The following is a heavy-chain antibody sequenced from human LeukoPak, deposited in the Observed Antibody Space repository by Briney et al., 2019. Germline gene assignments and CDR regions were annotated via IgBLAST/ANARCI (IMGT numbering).Heavy chain of an antibody. D-gene: IGHD6-13*01. CDR3: ARGNSSSWVWPPDY. CDR2: IYYSGST. Sequence: PSETLSLTCTVSGGSISSGDYYWSWIRQPPGKGLEWIGYIYYSGSTYYNPSLKSRVTISVDTSKNQFSLKLSSVTAADTAVYYCARGNSSSWVWPPDYWGQGTLVTVSS. V-gene: IGHV4-30-4*01. CDR1: GGSISSGDYY. J-gene: IGHJ4*02.